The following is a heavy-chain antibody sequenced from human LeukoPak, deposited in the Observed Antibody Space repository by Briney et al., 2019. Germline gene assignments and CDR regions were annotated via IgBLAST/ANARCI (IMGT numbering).Heavy chain of an antibody. J-gene: IGHJ3*02. CDR2: MNPNSGNT. Sequence: GASVKVSCEASGYTFTSYDINWVRQATGQGLEWMGWMNPNSGNTGYAQKFQGRVTITRDTSASTAYMELSSLRSEDTAVYYCARDRVIPPNMVRGAARKGVQNAFDIWGQGTMVTVSS. CDR3: ARDRVIPPNMVRGAARKGVQNAFDI. V-gene: IGHV1-8*01. D-gene: IGHD3-10*01. CDR1: GYTFTSYD.